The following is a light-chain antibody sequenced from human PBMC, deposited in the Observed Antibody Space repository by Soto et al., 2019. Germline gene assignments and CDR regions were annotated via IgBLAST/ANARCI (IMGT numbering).Light chain of an antibody. CDR1: SSDVGSYNL. CDR2: EVS. Sequence: QSVLTQPASVSGSPGQSITISCTGTSSDVGSYNLVSWYQQHPGKAPKLMIYEVSKRPSGVSNRFSGSKSGNTASLTISGLQAEDEADYYCCSYAGSRRVFGTGTKSPS. CDR3: CSYAGSRRV. V-gene: IGLV2-23*02. J-gene: IGLJ1*01.